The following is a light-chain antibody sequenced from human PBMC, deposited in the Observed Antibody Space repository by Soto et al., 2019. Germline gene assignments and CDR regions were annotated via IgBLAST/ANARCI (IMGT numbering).Light chain of an antibody. CDR1: QSLNNY. CDR3: LQRRDWPLT. V-gene: IGKV3-11*01. Sequence: EIVLTQSPATLSLSPGERATLSCRASQSLNNYLAWFQHKPGQAPRLLIYDASNRATGIPARFSGSGSGTDFPLTISSLEPADFAVYYCLQRRDWPLTFGGGTKVEIK. CDR2: DAS. J-gene: IGKJ4*01.